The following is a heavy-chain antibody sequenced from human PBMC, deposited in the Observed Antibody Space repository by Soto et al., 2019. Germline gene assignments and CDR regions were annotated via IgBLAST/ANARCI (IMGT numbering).Heavy chain of an antibody. CDR1: GDSVSSNSAA. CDR3: AREGGNRYYYYGMDV. J-gene: IGHJ6*02. Sequence: SQTLSLTCAISGDSVSSNSAAWSWIRQSPSRGLEWLGRTYYRSKWYNDYTVSVKSRITINPDTSKKKLSLQLNSVTPEDTAVYYCAREGGNRYYYYGMDVWGQGTTVTVSS. V-gene: IGHV6-1*01. CDR2: TYYRSKWYN. D-gene: IGHD1-26*01.